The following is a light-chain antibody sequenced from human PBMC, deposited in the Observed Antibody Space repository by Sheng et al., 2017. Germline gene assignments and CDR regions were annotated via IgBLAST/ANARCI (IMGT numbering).Light chain of an antibody. Sequence: AIQMTQSPSSLSASVGDRVTITCRASQGIRNGLAWFQQKPGKAPKLLIYAASSLQGGVPSRFSGSGSGTDFTLTISSLQPEDFATYYCQQSYTIPITFGPGTNVDFK. CDR1: QGIRNG. J-gene: IGKJ3*01. V-gene: IGKV1-6*01. CDR2: AAS. CDR3: QQSYTIPIT.